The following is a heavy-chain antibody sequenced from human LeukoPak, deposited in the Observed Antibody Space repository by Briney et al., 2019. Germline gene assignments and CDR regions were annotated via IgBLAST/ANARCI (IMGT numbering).Heavy chain of an antibody. CDR2: IYYSGST. J-gene: IGHJ3*02. CDR3: ASGRLYYYDSSGYYYEAFDI. Sequence: SETLSLTCTVSGGSISSYYWSWIRQPPGKGLEWIGYIYYSGSTYYNPSLKSRVTISVDTSKNQFSLKLSSVTAADTAVYYCASGRLYYYDSSGYYYEAFDIWGQGTMVTVSS. D-gene: IGHD3-22*01. V-gene: IGHV4-59*08. CDR1: GGSISSYY.